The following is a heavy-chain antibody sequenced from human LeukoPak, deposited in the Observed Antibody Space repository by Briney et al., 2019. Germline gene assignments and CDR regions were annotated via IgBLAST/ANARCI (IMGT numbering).Heavy chain of an antibody. Sequence: GGSLRLSCAGSGFTFSNAWMNWVRQAPGKGLEWVGRIKSKTDGGTTDCAAPVKGRFTISRDDSKNTLYLQMNSLKIEDTAVYYCTTARGSDLQYSQHWGQGTLVIVSS. CDR2: IKSKTDGGTT. V-gene: IGHV3-15*07. J-gene: IGHJ1*01. CDR1: GFTFSNAW. D-gene: IGHD1-26*01. CDR3: TTARGSDLQYSQH.